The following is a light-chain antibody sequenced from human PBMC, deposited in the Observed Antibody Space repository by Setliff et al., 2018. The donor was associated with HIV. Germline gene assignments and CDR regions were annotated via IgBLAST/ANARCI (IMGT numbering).Light chain of an antibody. Sequence: QSALTQPASVSGSPGQSITISCTGTSSDVGSYNLVSWYQQHPGKAPKLIIYEGNKRPSGVSTRFSGSKSGNTASLTISGLQAEDEADYYCRSFAGSSTSVFGTGTKATVL. CDR2: EGN. V-gene: IGLV2-23*01. CDR1: SSDVGSYNL. J-gene: IGLJ1*01. CDR3: RSFAGSSTSV.